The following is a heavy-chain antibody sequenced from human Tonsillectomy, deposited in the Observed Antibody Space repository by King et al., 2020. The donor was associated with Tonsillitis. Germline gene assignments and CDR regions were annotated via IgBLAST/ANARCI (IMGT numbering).Heavy chain of an antibody. CDR3: ARDRPHSCGYVTPDGY. Sequence: QLVQSGAEVKKPGASVKVSCKASGYTFTRYCMHWVRQAPGQGLEWMGLINPSGGSTSYAQKFQGRVTLTSDTSTSTVYMEVSSLSSEDTAMYYCARDRPHSCGYVTPDGYWGQGTLVTVSS. J-gene: IGHJ4*02. D-gene: IGHD5-18*01. CDR2: INPSGGST. CDR1: GYTFTRYC. V-gene: IGHV1-46*01.